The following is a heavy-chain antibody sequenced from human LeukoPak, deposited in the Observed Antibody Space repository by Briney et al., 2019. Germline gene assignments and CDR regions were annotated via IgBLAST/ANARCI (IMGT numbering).Heavy chain of an antibody. CDR3: ARHLPRTDSGYAFGI. Sequence: PSETPSLTCTFSGGSISNYYWSWLRQPPGKGLEWIGYIFYSGSTNYNPSLKSRVTVSLDTSKNQFSLSLTSVTAADTAVYYCARHLPRTDSGYAFGIWGQGTVVTVSS. CDR1: GGSISNYY. D-gene: IGHD5-12*01. J-gene: IGHJ3*02. CDR2: IFYSGST. V-gene: IGHV4-59*08.